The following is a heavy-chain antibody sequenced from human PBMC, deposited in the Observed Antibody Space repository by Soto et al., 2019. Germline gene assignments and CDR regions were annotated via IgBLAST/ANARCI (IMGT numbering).Heavy chain of an antibody. CDR3: TSRPSGMTYHAVFDF. V-gene: IGHV3-7*03. CDR2: IKPDGSET. J-gene: IGHJ4*02. Sequence: GSLRLSCAASGLTFSGHWMTWVRQTPGEGLQWVGAIKPDGSETFYVDSGKGRFTISRNNARNSLFLQMDSLRAEDTAVYYCTSRPSGMTYHAVFDFWRQGTLVTVSS. CDR1: GLTFSGHW. D-gene: IGHD2-21*02.